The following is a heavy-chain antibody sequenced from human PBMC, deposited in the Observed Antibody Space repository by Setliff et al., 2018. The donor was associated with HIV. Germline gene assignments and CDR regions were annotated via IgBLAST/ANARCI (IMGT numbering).Heavy chain of an antibody. J-gene: IGHJ4*02. V-gene: IGHV5-51*01. CDR2: IFPGDSDT. D-gene: IGHD2-21*02. Sequence: GESLTISCQASGYSFTNYWIGWVRQMPGKGLEWMGIIFPGDSDTRYSPSFQGQVIISADKSISTAYLHLRSLKASDTAIYYCVRRDNLVVTLTYYFDSWGQGTLVTVSS. CDR3: VRRDNLVVTLTYYFDS. CDR1: GYSFTNYW.